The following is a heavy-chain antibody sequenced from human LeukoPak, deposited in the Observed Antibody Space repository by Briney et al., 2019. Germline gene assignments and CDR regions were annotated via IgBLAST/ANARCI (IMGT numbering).Heavy chain of an antibody. CDR3: ARLGDDNGGWYYFDY. V-gene: IGHV4-30-2*01. CDR1: GGSINSGGYS. D-gene: IGHD6-19*01. Sequence: PSETLSLTCAVSGGSINSGGYSWSWIRQPPGKGLEWMGYIYRSGSTYYNPTLKSRVTMSVDRSKNHFSLKLNSVTAADTAVYYCARLGDDNGGWYYFDYWGQGTLVTVSS. CDR2: IYRSGST. J-gene: IGHJ4*02.